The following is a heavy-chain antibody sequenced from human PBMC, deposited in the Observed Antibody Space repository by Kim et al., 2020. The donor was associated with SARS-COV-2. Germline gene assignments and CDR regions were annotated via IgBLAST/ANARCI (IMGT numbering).Heavy chain of an antibody. J-gene: IGHJ5*02. CDR3: ARAAEQQLGHNWFAP. D-gene: IGHD6-13*01. CDR2: INTNTGDT. CDR1: GYIFNRYA. Sequence: ASVKVSCKASGYIFNRYAINWVRQAPGQGLEWMGGINTNTGDTTYAQGFTGRFVFSLDTSVTTAYLQIIDLKSEDTAMYYCARAAEQQLGHNWFAPLGPG. V-gene: IGHV7-4-1*02.